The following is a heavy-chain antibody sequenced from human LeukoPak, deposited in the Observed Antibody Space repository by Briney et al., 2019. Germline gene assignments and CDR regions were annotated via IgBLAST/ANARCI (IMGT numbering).Heavy chain of an antibody. CDR1: GGSVSSYY. Sequence: PSETLSLTCTVSGGSVSSYYWTWIRQPAGKGLEWIGRIYSTGSTNYNPSLKSRVTMSVDTSKNQFSLRLRSVTAADTAVYYCARQIASAGTAGFDFWGQGALVTVSS. CDR3: ARQIASAGTAGFDF. J-gene: IGHJ4*02. D-gene: IGHD6-13*01. CDR2: IYSTGST. V-gene: IGHV4-4*07.